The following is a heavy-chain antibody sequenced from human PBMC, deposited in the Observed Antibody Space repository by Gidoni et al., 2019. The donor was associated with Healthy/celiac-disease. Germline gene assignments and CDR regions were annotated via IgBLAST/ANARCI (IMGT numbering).Heavy chain of an antibody. V-gene: IGHV1-2*02. D-gene: IGHD2-8*02. CDR1: GYTLPGYY. Sequence: QAQLVQSGAEVKKPAASVKVSCKTSGYTLPGYYMHWVRQAPGPRLEWMGWINPNSGGTNYAQKCQGRVTMTRDTSISTAYMELSRLRSDDTAVYYCARSGYGMDVWGKGTTVTVSS. CDR2: INPNSGGT. CDR3: ARSGYGMDV. J-gene: IGHJ6*04.